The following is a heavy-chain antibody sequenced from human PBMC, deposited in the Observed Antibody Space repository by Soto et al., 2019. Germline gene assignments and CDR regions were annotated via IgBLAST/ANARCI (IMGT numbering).Heavy chain of an antibody. V-gene: IGHV1-18*01. CDR2: ISAYNGNT. CDR3: ARVPSDSSGYPSHFDY. CDR1: GYTFTSYG. D-gene: IGHD3-22*01. J-gene: IGHJ4*02. Sequence: EASVKVSCKASGYTFTSYGISWVRQAPGQGLEWMGWISAYNGNTNYSQKFQGRVTMTRDTSTSTVYMELSSLRSEDTAVYYCARVPSDSSGYPSHFDYWGQGTLVTVSS.